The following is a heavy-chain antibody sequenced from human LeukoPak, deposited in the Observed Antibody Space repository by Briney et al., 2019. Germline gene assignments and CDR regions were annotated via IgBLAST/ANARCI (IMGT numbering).Heavy chain of an antibody. V-gene: IGHV4-39*01. CDR2: IYYSGST. CDR3: ARRDTVAEANYFDN. CDR1: GGSISSSSYY. Sequence: SETLSLTCTVSGGSISSSSYYWGWIRQPPGKGLEWIGSIYYSGSTYYNPSLKSRVTISVDTSENQFSLRLSSVTAADTAVYYCARRDTVAEANYFDNWGQGTLVTVSS. D-gene: IGHD6-19*01. J-gene: IGHJ4*02.